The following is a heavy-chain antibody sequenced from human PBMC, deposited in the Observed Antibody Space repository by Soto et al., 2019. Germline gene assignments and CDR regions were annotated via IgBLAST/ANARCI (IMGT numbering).Heavy chain of an antibody. CDR3: ARWYYYGSGSYDGSDY. CDR2: IYRSGST. Sequence: PSETLSLTCTVSGDSVRNQYWSWIRRPPGRGLEWIGYIYRSGSTKYNPSLKSRLTISVDTSKNQFSLKLSSVTAADTAVYYCARWYYYGSGSYDGSDYWGQGTLVTVSS. D-gene: IGHD3-10*01. J-gene: IGHJ4*02. CDR1: GDSVRNQY. V-gene: IGHV4-4*09.